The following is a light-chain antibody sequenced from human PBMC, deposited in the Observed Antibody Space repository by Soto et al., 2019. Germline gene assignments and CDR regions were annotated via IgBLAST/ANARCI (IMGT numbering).Light chain of an antibody. Sequence: DIQMTQSPSTLSASVGDRVTITCRASQSLIRSLAWYQQKAGKSPSLLIYDASSLESGVPSRFSGSGSGTEFTLTISSLQPDDFATYYCQQYNSYTFGGGTKVDIK. CDR2: DAS. J-gene: IGKJ4*01. CDR1: QSLIRS. CDR3: QQYNSYT. V-gene: IGKV1-5*01.